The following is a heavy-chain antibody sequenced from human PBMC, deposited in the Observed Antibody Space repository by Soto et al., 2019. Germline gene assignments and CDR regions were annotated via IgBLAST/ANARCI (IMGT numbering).Heavy chain of an antibody. CDR3: ARSSSPLDALDI. Sequence: SVKVSCKASGGTCSNYAISGVVRSPVQGLEWMGGIIPIFGTANYAQKFQGRVTITADKSTSTAYMELSSLRSEDTAVYYCARSSSPLDALDIWGQGTMVTVSS. CDR2: IIPIFGTA. D-gene: IGHD6-6*01. J-gene: IGHJ3*02. V-gene: IGHV1-69*06. CDR1: GGTCSNYA.